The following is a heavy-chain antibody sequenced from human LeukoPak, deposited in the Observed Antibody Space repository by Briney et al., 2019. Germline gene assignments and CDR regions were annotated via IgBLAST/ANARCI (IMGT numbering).Heavy chain of an antibody. J-gene: IGHJ5*02. CDR2: IYYSGST. V-gene: IGHV4-59*01. CDR1: GGSISSYY. Sequence: SETLSLTCTVSGGSISSYYWSWIRQPPGKGLEWIGYIYYSGSTNYNPSLKSRVTISVDTSKNQFSLKLSSVTAADTAVYYCARGGTAYCGGDCLNWFDPWGQGTLVTVSS. CDR3: ARGGTAYCGGDCLNWFDP. D-gene: IGHD2-21*02.